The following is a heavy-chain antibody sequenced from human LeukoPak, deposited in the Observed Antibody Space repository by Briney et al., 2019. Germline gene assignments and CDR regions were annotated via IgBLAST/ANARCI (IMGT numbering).Heavy chain of an antibody. CDR2: IYHSGST. CDR3: ARGGDDYDSSAYYLPEFVDY. CDR1: GGSISSSNW. J-gene: IGHJ4*02. V-gene: IGHV4-4*02. Sequence: PSETLSLTCAVSGGSISSSNWWSWVRQPPGKGLEWIGEIYHSGSTNYNPSLKSRVTISIDTSKNQFSLKLSSVTAADTAVYYCARGGDDYDSSAYYLPEFVDYWGQGTLVTVSS. D-gene: IGHD3-22*01.